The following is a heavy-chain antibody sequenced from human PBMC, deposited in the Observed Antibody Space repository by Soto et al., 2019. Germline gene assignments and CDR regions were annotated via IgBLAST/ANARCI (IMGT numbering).Heavy chain of an antibody. V-gene: IGHV3-48*02. CDR2: ISSSSTI. CDR3: ARNPRQLLYYYGMDV. CDR1: GFIFSSYS. Sequence: GGSLRLSCAASGFIFSSYSMNWVRQAPGKGLEWVSYISSSSTIYYADSVKGRFTISRDNAKNSLYLQMNSLRDEDTAVYYCARNPRQLLYYYGMDVWGQGTTVTVSS. J-gene: IGHJ6*02. D-gene: IGHD1-26*01.